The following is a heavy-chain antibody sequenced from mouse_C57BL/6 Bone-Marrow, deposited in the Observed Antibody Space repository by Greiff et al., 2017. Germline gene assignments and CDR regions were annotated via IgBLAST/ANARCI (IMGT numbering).Heavy chain of an antibody. CDR1: GYTFTSYW. V-gene: IGHV1-72*01. CDR2: IDPNSGGT. J-gene: IGHJ1*03. Sequence: QVQLQQPGAELVKPGASVKLSCKASGYTFTSYWMHWVKQRPGRGLEWIGRIDPNSGGTKYNEKFKSKATLTVDKPSSTAYMLLSSLTSEDSAVYDCARKGFYYYGSSWYFDVWGTGTTVTVSS. D-gene: IGHD1-1*01. CDR3: ARKGFYYYGSSWYFDV.